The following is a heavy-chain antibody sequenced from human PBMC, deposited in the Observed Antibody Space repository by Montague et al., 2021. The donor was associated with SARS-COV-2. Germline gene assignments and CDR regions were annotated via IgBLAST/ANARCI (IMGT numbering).Heavy chain of an antibody. Sequence: SETLSLTCTVSGGSISSSTYYWGWIRQPPGKGLEWIGSMYYSGSTYYNPSLKSRVTIPVDTSKKQFSLKLSSVTAADTAVYYGARQPRNYYDSGSYWYFGDYWGQGTLVTVSS. CDR2: MYYSGST. CDR1: GGSISSSTYY. CDR3: ARQPRNYYDSGSYWYFGDY. J-gene: IGHJ4*02. D-gene: IGHD3-10*01. V-gene: IGHV4-39*01.